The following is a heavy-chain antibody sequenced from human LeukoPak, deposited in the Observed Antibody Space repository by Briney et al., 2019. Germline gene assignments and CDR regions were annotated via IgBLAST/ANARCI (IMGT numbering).Heavy chain of an antibody. CDR3: ARVFGCSSTSCYAGDYMDV. J-gene: IGHJ6*03. D-gene: IGHD2-2*01. CDR2: INHSGST. Sequence: SETLSLTCAVYGGSFSGYYWSWIRQPPGKGLEWIGEINHSGSTNYNPSLKSRVTISVDTSKNQFSLKLSSVTAADTAVYYCARVFGCSSTSCYAGDYMDVWGKGTTVTVSS. CDR1: GGSFSGYY. V-gene: IGHV4-34*01.